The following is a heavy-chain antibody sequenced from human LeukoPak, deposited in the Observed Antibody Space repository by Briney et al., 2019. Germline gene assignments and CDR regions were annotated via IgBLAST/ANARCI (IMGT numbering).Heavy chain of an antibody. V-gene: IGHV3-23*01. CDR2: ISKSDGST. CDR1: GFTFSSYW. Sequence: HPGGSLRLSCAASGFTFSSYWMHWVRQAPGKGLAWVSSISKSDGSTYYADSVKGRFTISRDNSKNTVYLHMDSLRVEDTAIYYCARGALIPDFRGQGTLVTVSS. D-gene: IGHD2-21*01. CDR3: ARGALIPDF. J-gene: IGHJ4*02.